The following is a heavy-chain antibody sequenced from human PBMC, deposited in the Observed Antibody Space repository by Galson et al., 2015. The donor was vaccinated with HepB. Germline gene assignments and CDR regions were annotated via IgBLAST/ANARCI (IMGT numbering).Heavy chain of an antibody. J-gene: IGHJ3*02. V-gene: IGHV3-15*01. D-gene: IGHD5-12*01. CDR2: IKSKTDGGTT. CDR1: GFTFSNAW. CDR3: TTDFRGYEAFDI. Sequence: SLRLSCVASGFTFSNAWMSWVRQAPGKGLEWVGRIKSKTDGGTTDYAAPVKGRFTISRDDSKNTLYLQMNSLKTEDTAVYYCTTDFRGYEAFDIWGQGTMVTVSS.